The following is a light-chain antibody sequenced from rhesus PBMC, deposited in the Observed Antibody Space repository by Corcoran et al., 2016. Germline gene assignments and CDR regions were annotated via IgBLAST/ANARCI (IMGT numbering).Light chain of an antibody. CDR1: KGISSW. Sequence: DIQMTQSPSSLSASVGDRVTITCRASKGISSWLAGYQQKPGKAPKLMIYKASRIQSGVPSRFSGRGSGTDFTLTISSLPPEVFATYYCQQYNSAPWTFGLGTKVEIK. J-gene: IGKJ1*01. V-gene: IGKV1-21*01. CDR2: KAS. CDR3: QQYNSAPWT.